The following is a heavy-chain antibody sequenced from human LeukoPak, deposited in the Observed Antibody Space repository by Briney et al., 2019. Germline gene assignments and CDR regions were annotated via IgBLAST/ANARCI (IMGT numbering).Heavy chain of an antibody. D-gene: IGHD3-3*01. CDR2: IIPIFGTA. CDR1: GGTFSSYA. V-gene: IGHV1-69*05. J-gene: IGHJ4*02. CDR3: AGKLRFLEWLLTDY. Sequence: SVKVSCKASGGTFSSYAISWVRQAPGQGLEWMGGIIPIFGTANYAQKFQGRVTITTDESTSTAYMELSSLRSEDTAVYYCAGKLRFLEWLLTDYWGQGTLVTVSS.